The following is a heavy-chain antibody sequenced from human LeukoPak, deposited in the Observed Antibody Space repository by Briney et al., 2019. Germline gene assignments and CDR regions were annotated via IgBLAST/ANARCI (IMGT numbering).Heavy chain of an antibody. CDR2: IYYSGSP. V-gene: IGHV4-59*01. J-gene: IGHJ4*02. D-gene: IGHD3-10*01. CDR1: GGSISSYY. Sequence: SETLSLTCTVSGGSISSYYWSWIRQPPGKGLEWIGYIYYSGSPNYNPSLKSRVTISVDTSKNQFSLKLSSVTAADTAVYYCARVGAYGSGSYLDYWGQGTLVTVSS. CDR3: ARVGAYGSGSYLDY.